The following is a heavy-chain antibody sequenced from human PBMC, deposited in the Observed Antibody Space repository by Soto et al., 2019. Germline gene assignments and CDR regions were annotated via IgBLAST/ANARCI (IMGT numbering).Heavy chain of an antibody. J-gene: IGHJ4*02. CDR3: ARAPSGYYFDN. Sequence: ASVKVSCKTPGYTFTRYNIHWVRQAPGQRLECMGWINTDNGNTKYSQKFEDRVTITRDTSASTAYMELSSLRSEDTAVYFCARAPSGYYFDNWGQGTLVTVSS. V-gene: IGHV1-3*04. CDR1: GYTFTRYN. D-gene: IGHD3-10*01. CDR2: INTDNGNT.